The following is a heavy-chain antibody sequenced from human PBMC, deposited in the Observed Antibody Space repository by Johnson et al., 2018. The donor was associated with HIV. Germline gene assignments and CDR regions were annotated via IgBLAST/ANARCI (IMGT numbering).Heavy chain of an antibody. D-gene: IGHD4-23*01. Sequence: QVQLVESGGGVVQPGGSLRLSCAASGFTFSSYGMHWVRQAPGKGLEWVAFIRYDGSNKYYADSVKGRFTISRDNSKNTLYLQMNSLRAEDTAVYYCAREATVVMLGYAFDIWGQGTMVTVSS. CDR1: GFTFSSYG. V-gene: IGHV3-30*02. CDR3: AREATVVMLGYAFDI. CDR2: IRYDGSNK. J-gene: IGHJ3*02.